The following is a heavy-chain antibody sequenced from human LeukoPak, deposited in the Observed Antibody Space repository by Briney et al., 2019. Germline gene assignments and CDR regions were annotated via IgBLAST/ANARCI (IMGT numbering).Heavy chain of an antibody. D-gene: IGHD6-13*01. V-gene: IGHV4-34*01. J-gene: IGHJ5*02. CDR3: ARGIIAAATSGYFDP. Sequence: SETLSLTCAVSGGSFSGYYWSWIRQPPGQGPEWIGEINHSGSTYYNPSLKSRVTISVDTSKNQFSLKLSSVTAADTAVYYCARGIIAAATSGYFDPWGQGTLVTVSS. CDR1: GGSFSGYY. CDR2: INHSGST.